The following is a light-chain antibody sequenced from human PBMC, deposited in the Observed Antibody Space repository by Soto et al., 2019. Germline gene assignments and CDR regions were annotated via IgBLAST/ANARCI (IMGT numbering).Light chain of an antibody. J-gene: IGLJ1*01. V-gene: IGLV2-14*01. CDR1: TSDVGGYNY. Sequence: QSALPQPASVSGSPGQSITISFTGTTSDVGGYNYVSWYHQHPGKAPKLMIYDVSGRPSGVSNRFSGTNSGNTASLTISGRQAEEEADYYCSSYTSSIYVFATGTK. CDR2: DVS. CDR3: SSYTSSIYV.